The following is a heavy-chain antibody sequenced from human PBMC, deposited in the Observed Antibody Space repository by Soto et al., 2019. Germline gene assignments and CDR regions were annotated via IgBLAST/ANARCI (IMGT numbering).Heavy chain of an antibody. CDR3: ARVMVAVAGTYYYYGMDV. Sequence: GGSLRLSCAASGFTFRSYWMTWVRQIPGKGLEWVANIKEDGSLKYYVDSVEGRFTISRDNSGSSLYLQMSSLRAEDTAVYYCARVMVAVAGTYYYYGMDVWGQGTTVTVSS. J-gene: IGHJ6*02. CDR2: IKEDGSLK. V-gene: IGHV3-7*03. D-gene: IGHD6-19*01. CDR1: GFTFRSYW.